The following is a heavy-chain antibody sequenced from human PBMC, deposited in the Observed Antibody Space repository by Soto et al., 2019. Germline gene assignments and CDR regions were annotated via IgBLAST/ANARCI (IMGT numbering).Heavy chain of an antibody. D-gene: IGHD3-22*01. CDR2: IYTSGST. CDR1: GGSISSYY. J-gene: IGHJ3*02. CDR3: ARDLGYYYDSSGPPGAFDI. Sequence: SETLSLTCTVSGGSISSYYWSWIRQPAGKGLEWIGRIYTSGSTNYNPSLKSRVTISVDTSKNQFSLKLSSVTAADTAVYYCARDLGYYYDSSGPPGAFDIWGQGTMVTVSS. V-gene: IGHV4-4*07.